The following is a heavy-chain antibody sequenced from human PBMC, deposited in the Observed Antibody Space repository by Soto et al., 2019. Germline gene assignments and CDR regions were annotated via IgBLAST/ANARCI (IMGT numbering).Heavy chain of an antibody. D-gene: IGHD6-19*01. V-gene: IGHV4-31*02. CDR2: FYSSGSI. CDR1: GYFIGAGGYY. CDR3: ARMYSSGSGWFHP. Sequence: PSETLSLTCFVSGYFIGAGGYYWSWIRHHPGKGLEWIGSFYSSGSIIYNPSLRSRVSISGDMSTNQFSMSLTSVTAADTARCYCARMYSSGSGWFHPWGQGTLVTVSS. J-gene: IGHJ5*02.